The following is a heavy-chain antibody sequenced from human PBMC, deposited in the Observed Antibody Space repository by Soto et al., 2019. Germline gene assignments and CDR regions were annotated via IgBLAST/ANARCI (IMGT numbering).Heavy chain of an antibody. V-gene: IGHV4-4*07. CDR3: VRDGTKTLRDWFDP. Sequence: SETLSLTCTVSGASISGFYWSWIRKSAGKGLEWIGRIYATGTTDYNPSLKSRVMMSVDTSKKQFSLKLRSVTAADTAVYYCVRDGTKTLRDWFDPWGQGMSVTVS. J-gene: IGHJ5*02. D-gene: IGHD1-1*01. CDR1: GASISGFY. CDR2: IYATGTT.